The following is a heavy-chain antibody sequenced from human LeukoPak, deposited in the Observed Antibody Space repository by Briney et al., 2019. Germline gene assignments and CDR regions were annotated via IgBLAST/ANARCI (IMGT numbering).Heavy chain of an antibody. Sequence: GGSLRLSCATSGFTLSTSWMRWVRQAPGKGLVWVSRINTDGNTRNYADSVKGRFTISRDNAKNTLYLQMDSLRAEDTAVYYCVRDMGYYDKVWGQGTLVTVSS. J-gene: IGHJ4*02. V-gene: IGHV3-74*01. CDR1: GFTLSTSW. D-gene: IGHD3-22*01. CDR3: VRDMGYYDKV. CDR2: INTDGNTR.